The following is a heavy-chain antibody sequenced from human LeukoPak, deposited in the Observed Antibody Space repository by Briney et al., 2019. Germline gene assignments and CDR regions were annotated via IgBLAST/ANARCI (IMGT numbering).Heavy chain of an antibody. CDR1: RYTFTGYY. CDR2: INPNSGGT. CDR3: ARDWAHTIFGVVITPPFDP. V-gene: IGHV1-2*06. J-gene: IGHJ5*02. D-gene: IGHD3-3*01. Sequence: GASVKVSCKASRYTFTGYYMHWVRQAPGQGLEWMGRINPNSGGTNYAQKFQGRVTMTRDTSISTAYMELSRLRSDDTAVYYCARDWAHTIFGVVITPPFDPWGQGTLVTVSS.